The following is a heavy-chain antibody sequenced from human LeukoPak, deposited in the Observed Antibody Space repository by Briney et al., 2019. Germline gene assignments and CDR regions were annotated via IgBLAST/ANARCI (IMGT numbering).Heavy chain of an antibody. V-gene: IGHV3-33*08. CDR3: ARESLPAATPLDY. CDR2: IWYDGSNK. CDR1: GFTFSSYA. D-gene: IGHD2-2*01. Sequence: GGSLRLSCAASGFTFSSYAMSWVRQAPGKGLEWVAVIWYDGSNKYYADSVKGRFTISRDNSKNTLYLQMNSLRAEDTAVYYCARESLPAATPLDYWGQGTLVTVSS. J-gene: IGHJ4*02.